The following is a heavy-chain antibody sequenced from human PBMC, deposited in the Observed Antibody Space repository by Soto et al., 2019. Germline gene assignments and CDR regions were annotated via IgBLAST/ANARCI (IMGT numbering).Heavy chain of an antibody. CDR2: MSGRVGNT. CDR1: GFTFSNYA. Sequence: EVQLLESGGGLVQPGGSLRLSCAASGFTFSNYAMSWVRQAQGKGLEWVSVMSGRVGNTNYADSVKGRFTIYRDNSKNTLFLQMNRLRVEDTAVYYCAKDRNGSSSSCYIHLDQWGQGTLVTVSS. D-gene: IGHD2-2*02. CDR3: AKDRNGSSSSCYIHLDQ. V-gene: IGHV3-23*01. J-gene: IGHJ4*02.